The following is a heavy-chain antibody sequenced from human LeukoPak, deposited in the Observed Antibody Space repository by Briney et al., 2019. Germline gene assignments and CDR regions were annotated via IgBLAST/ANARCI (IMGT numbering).Heavy chain of an antibody. D-gene: IGHD3-9*01. CDR2: ISYDGSNK. CDR1: GFTFSSYG. J-gene: IGHJ6*04. Sequence: TGGSLRLSCAASGFTFSSYGMHWVRQAPGKGLEWVAVISYDGSNKYYADSVKGRFAISRDNSKNTLYLQMNSLRAEDTAVYYCARAPETGTVDVWGRGTTVTISS. CDR3: ARAPETGTVDV. V-gene: IGHV3-30*03.